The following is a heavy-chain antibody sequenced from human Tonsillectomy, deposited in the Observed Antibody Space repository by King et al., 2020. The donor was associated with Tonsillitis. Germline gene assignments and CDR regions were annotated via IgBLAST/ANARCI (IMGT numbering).Heavy chain of an antibody. D-gene: IGHD3-9*01. CDR2: ISYNGGST. J-gene: IGHJ4*02. V-gene: IGHV3-64D*06. CDR1: GFTFNDYA. CDR3: VKARGPTITIFYLLDY. Sequence: EVQLVESGGDLVQPGGSLRLSCSASGFTFNDYAMHWVRQAPGKGLEYVSAISYNGGSTYYADSVKGRFTISRDNSKNTLYLQRSSLRPEDTAVYYCVKARGPTITIFYLLDYWGQGTLVTVSS.